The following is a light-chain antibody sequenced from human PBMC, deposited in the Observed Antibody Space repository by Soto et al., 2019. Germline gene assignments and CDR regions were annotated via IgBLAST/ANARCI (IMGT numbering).Light chain of an antibody. Sequence: QSVLPQPASVSGSPGQSITISCTGTSSDVGSYNLVSWYQQHPGKAPKLMIYEVSKRPSGVSNRFSGSKSGNTASLTISGLQAEDEADYYCCSYAGSSTWVFGGGTKVTVL. CDR1: SSDVGSYNL. J-gene: IGLJ3*02. CDR2: EVS. V-gene: IGLV2-23*02. CDR3: CSYAGSSTWV.